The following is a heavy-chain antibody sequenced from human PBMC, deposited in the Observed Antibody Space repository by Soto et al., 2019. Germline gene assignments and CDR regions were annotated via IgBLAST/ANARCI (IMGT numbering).Heavy chain of an antibody. CDR1: GCTFSRYW. D-gene: IGHD3-3*01. Sequence: EVQLVESGGGLVQPGGSLRLSCAASGCTFSRYWMSWVRQAPWKGLEWVANIKQDGSEKYYVESVKGRFTMSRDNTKNSLYLELNSLRAEDKAVYYCVRDYTRRNNDVWSGHYQADAFDIWGQGRMVTVSS. J-gene: IGHJ3*02. V-gene: IGHV3-7*01. CDR2: IKQDGSEK. CDR3: VRDYTRRNNDVWSGHYQADAFDI.